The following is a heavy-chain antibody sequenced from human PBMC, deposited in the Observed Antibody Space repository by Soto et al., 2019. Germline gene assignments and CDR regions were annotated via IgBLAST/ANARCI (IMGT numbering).Heavy chain of an antibody. V-gene: IGHV4-59*01. J-gene: IGHJ4*02. CDR2: IYYSGST. CDR1: GGSISSYY. Sequence: SETLSLTCTVSGGSISSYYWSWIRQPPGKGLEWIGYIYYSGSTNYNPSLKSRVTISVDTSKNQFSLKLSSVTAADTAVYYCARVGILTGYPFDYWGQGTLVTVSS. CDR3: ARVGILTGYPFDY. D-gene: IGHD3-9*01.